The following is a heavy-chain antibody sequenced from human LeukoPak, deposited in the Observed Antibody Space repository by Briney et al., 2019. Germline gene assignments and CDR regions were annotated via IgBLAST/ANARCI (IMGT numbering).Heavy chain of an antibody. Sequence: GGSLRLSCAASGFTFSNAWMSWVRQAPGKGLEWVGRIKSKTDGGTTDCAAPVKGRFTISRDDSKNTLYLQMNSLKTEDTAVYYCTTGCSSTSCYALGGYSSGWPADYFDYWGQGTLVTVSS. CDR1: GFTFSNAW. D-gene: IGHD2-2*01. J-gene: IGHJ4*02. V-gene: IGHV3-15*01. CDR3: TTGCSSTSCYALGGYSSGWPADYFDY. CDR2: IKSKTDGGTT.